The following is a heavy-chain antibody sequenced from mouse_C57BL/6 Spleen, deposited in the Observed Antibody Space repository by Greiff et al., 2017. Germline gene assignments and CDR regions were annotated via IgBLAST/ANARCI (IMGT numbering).Heavy chain of an antibody. J-gene: IGHJ4*01. CDR3: ARGGKMDYYAMDY. D-gene: IGHD2-1*01. CDR1: GYTFTSYW. V-gene: IGHV1-69*01. CDR2: IDPSDSYT. Sequence: QVQLQQPGAELVMPGASVKLSCKASGYTFTSYWMHWVKQRPGQGLEWIGEIDPSDSYTNYNQKFKGKSTLTVDKSSSTAYMQLSSLTSEDSAVYYCARGGKMDYYAMDYWGQGTSVTVSS.